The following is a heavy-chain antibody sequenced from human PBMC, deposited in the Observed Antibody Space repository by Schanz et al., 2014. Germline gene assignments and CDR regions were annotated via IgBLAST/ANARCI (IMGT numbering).Heavy chain of an antibody. D-gene: IGHD3-16*01. CDR1: GFTFSSYA. J-gene: IGHJ6*03. CDR2: LSGSGGST. V-gene: IGHV3-23*01. Sequence: EVQLLESGGGLVQPGGSLRLSCAASGFTFSSYAMSWVRQAPGKGLEWVSALSGSGGSTYYADSVKGRFAISRDNSKTTLSLQMNSLRAEDTAVYYCARDGNRFYHNYYMDVWGKGTTVTVSS. CDR3: ARDGNRFYHNYYMDV.